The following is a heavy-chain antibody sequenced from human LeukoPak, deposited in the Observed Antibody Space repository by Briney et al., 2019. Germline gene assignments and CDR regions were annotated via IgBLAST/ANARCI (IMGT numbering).Heavy chain of an antibody. D-gene: IGHD2-15*01. CDR2: ISTDGYTT. CDR3: VVGGSPGY. CDR1: GLAFSAYK. J-gene: IGHJ4*02. V-gene: IGHV3-74*01. Sequence: GGSLRLSCAASGLAFSAYKMHWVRQAPRKGLVWVSRISTDGYTTDYADFVQGRFTASRDNTKNTWSLEMNSLRAEDTAVCYCVVGGSPGYWGQGTLVTVSS.